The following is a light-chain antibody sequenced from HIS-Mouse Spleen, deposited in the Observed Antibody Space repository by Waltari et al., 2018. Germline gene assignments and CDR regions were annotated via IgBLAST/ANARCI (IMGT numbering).Light chain of an antibody. Sequence: QSVLTQPPSASGTPGQRVTISCSGSSSNIGSNYVYWYQQLPGTAPKLLIYRNNQRPAGVPDRCSGSKSGTSASLAISGLRSEDEADYYCAAWDDSLIGPVFGGGTKLTVL. CDR3: AAWDDSLIGPV. J-gene: IGLJ3*02. V-gene: IGLV1-47*01. CDR2: RNN. CDR1: SSNIGSNY.